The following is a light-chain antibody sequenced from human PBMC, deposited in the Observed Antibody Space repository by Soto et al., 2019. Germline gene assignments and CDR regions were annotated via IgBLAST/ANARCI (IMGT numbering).Light chain of an antibody. Sequence: QSVLTQPASVSGSPGQSITISCTGTSSDVGGYNYVSWYQQHPGKAPKLMIYEVTNRPSGVSDRFSGSKSGNTASLTISGLQAEDEADYYCGSYPTSSTWVFGGGTKLTVL. CDR3: GSYPTSSTWV. J-gene: IGLJ3*02. CDR1: SSDVGGYNY. V-gene: IGLV2-14*01. CDR2: EVT.